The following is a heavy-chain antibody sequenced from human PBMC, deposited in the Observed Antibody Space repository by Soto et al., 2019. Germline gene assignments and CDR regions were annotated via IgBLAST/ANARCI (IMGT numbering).Heavy chain of an antibody. V-gene: IGHV5-51*01. CDR2: IYPGDSDT. CDR3: ASASGVGPHYYYGMDV. D-gene: IGHD6-25*01. J-gene: IGHJ6*02. Sequence: PGESLKISCMGSGSSFSNYWVRWVRQMPGTGLEWMGIIYPGDSDTRYSPSFQCKVTISADKSISTAYLQWSSLKASDTAMYYCASASGVGPHYYYGMDVWGQGTTVAVSS. CDR1: GSSFSNYW.